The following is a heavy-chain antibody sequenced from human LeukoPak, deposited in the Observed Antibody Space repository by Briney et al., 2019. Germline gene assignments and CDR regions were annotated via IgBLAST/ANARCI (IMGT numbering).Heavy chain of an antibody. CDR3: ARVRARVLMVYAISGHFDY. Sequence: SVNVSCKASGGTFSSYAISWVRQAPGQGLEWMGGIIPIFGTANYAQKFQGRVTITADESTSTAYMELSSLRSEDAAVYYCARVRARVLMVYAISGHFDYGGQGTLVTVSS. V-gene: IGHV1-69*13. J-gene: IGHJ4*02. CDR1: GGTFSSYA. D-gene: IGHD2-8*01. CDR2: IIPIFGTA.